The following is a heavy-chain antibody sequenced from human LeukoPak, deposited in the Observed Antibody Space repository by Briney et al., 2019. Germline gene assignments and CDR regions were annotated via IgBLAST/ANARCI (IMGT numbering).Heavy chain of an antibody. D-gene: IGHD3-22*01. CDR3: ARGGYSSGYYYGYDY. J-gene: IGHJ4*02. CDR1: GGSISNYY. V-gene: IGHV4-59*01. CDR2: IFYTGNT. Sequence: SETLSLTCTVSGGSISNYYWSWIRQPPGKGLEWIGYIFYTGNTNYNPSLKSRVTISLDTSKNQFSLKLSSVTAADTAVYYCARGGYSSGYYYGYDYWGQGTLVTVSS.